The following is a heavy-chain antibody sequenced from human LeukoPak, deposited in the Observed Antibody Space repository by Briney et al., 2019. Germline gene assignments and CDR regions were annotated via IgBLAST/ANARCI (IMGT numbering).Heavy chain of an antibody. V-gene: IGHV5-51*01. J-gene: IGHJ4*02. CDR1: GYSFTSYL. D-gene: IGHD3-22*01. CDR3: GRRSYDSSASYFDS. CDR2: IYPGDSDI. Sequence: GEDLKISCQGSGYSFTSYLLGWVRQMPGKGLEWMGIIYPGDSDIRYSPSFQGQVTISADKSISTAYLQWSSLRASDTAMYYCGRRSYDSSASYFDSWGQGTLVTVSS.